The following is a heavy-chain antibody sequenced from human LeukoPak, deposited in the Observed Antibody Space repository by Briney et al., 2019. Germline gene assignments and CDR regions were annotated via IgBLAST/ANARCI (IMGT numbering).Heavy chain of an antibody. CDR2: ISAYNGDT. CDR1: GYTFTTYG. V-gene: IGHV1-18*01. J-gene: IGHJ6*03. Sequence: ASVKVSCKGSGYTFTTYGISWVRQAPGQGLEWVGWISAYNGDTKYAQKFQGRVTMTTDASTSTAYMELTNLRSDDTAVYYCARRYNTVPYYYYYMDVWGKGTTVTVSS. CDR3: ARRYNTVPYYYYYMDV. D-gene: IGHD3-3*01.